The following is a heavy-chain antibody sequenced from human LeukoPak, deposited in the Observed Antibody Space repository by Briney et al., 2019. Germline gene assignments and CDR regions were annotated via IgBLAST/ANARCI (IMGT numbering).Heavy chain of an antibody. CDR3: ARVVAAAGWFDP. J-gene: IGHJ5*02. Sequence: SETLSLTCTVSGGSISSYYWSWIRQPPGKGLEWIGYIYYSGSTNYNPSLKSRVTISVDTSKNQFSLKLSSVTAADTAVYYCARVVAAAGWFDPWGQGTLVTVSS. CDR1: GGSISSYY. D-gene: IGHD6-13*01. V-gene: IGHV4-59*01. CDR2: IYYSGST.